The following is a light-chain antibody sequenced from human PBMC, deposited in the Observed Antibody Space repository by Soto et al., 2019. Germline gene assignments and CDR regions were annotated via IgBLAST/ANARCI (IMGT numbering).Light chain of an antibody. Sequence: EIVITQSPATLSVSPGERATLSCRASQSLSNNLAWYQRKPGQAPRLLIYGASIRATTIPARFSGSGSRTDFTLTISSLQSEDFAVYYCQQYGTLPRTFGQGTKVDIK. J-gene: IGKJ1*01. CDR1: QSLSNN. CDR2: GAS. V-gene: IGKV3-15*01. CDR3: QQYGTLPRT.